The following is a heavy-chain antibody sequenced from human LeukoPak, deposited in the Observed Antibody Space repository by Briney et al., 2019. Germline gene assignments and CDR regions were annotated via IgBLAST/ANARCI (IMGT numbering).Heavy chain of an antibody. D-gene: IGHD3-22*01. Sequence: GASVKVSCKASGGTFNSYAISWVRQAPGQGLEWMGRIIPIFGTANYAQKFQGRVTITTDESTSTAYMELSSLRSEDTAVYYCARGGVTYYYDSSGYSVNLREYFQHWGQGTLVTVSS. CDR1: GGTFNSYA. V-gene: IGHV1-69*05. J-gene: IGHJ1*01. CDR3: ARGGVTYYYDSSGYSVNLREYFQH. CDR2: IIPIFGTA.